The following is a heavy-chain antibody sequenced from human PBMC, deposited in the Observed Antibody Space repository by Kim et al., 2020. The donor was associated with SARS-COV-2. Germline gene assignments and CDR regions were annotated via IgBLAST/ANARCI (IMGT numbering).Heavy chain of an antibody. Sequence: SETMSLTCTVSGGSISSGGYYWSWIRQHPGKGLEWIGYIYYSGSTYYNPSLKSRVTISVDTSKNQFSLKLSSVTAADTAVYYCARGRDLGPPGSSGYYKLDSYYFDYWGQGTLVTVSS. V-gene: IGHV4-31*03. CDR2: IYYSGST. CDR1: GGSISSGGYY. D-gene: IGHD3-22*01. J-gene: IGHJ4*02. CDR3: ARGRDLGPPGSSGYYKLDSYYFDY.